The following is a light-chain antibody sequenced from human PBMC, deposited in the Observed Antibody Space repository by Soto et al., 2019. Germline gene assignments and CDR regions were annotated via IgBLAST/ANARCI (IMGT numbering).Light chain of an antibody. CDR1: RSNIGAGYD. J-gene: IGLJ3*02. V-gene: IGLV1-40*01. Sequence: QLVLTQPPSVSGAPGQRVTISCTGSRSNIGAGYDVHWYQQLTGTAPKLLIYGTNNRPSGVPDRFSGSKSGMSASLAITGLQAADEANYYCQSYDNSLSGSRVFGGGTKVTVL. CDR2: GTN. CDR3: QSYDNSLSGSRV.